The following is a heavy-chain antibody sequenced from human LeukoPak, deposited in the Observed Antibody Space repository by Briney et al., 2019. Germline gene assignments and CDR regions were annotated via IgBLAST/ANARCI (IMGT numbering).Heavy chain of an antibody. CDR2: FSYNVHI. CDR3: ARVSVAGTGPDY. J-gene: IGHJ4*02. Sequence: PSETLSLTCTVSGGSVCSSNYYWSWIRQPPGKGLEWVGFFSYNVHIYYNPSLQSRVTISVDTSKNQFSLRLSSVTAADTAIYYCARVSVAGTGPDYWGQGTLGTVSS. D-gene: IGHD6-13*01. V-gene: IGHV4-61*01. CDR1: GGSVCSSNYY.